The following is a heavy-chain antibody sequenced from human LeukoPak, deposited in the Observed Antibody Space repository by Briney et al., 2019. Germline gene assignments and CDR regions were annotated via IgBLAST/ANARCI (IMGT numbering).Heavy chain of an antibody. Sequence: GGSLRLSCAASGFTFSSYAMSWVRQAPGKGLEWVSAISGSGGSTYYADSVKGRFTISRDNSKNTLYLQMNSLRAEDTAVYYCAKDRAADYSGPRNRFDYWGQGTLVTVSS. CDR1: GFTFSSYA. D-gene: IGHD1-26*01. J-gene: IGHJ4*02. V-gene: IGHV3-23*01. CDR2: ISGSGGST. CDR3: AKDRAADYSGPRNRFDY.